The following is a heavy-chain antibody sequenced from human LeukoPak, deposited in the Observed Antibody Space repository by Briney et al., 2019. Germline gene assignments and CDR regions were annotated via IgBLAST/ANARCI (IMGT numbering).Heavy chain of an antibody. CDR2: IRYDGSNK. CDR1: GFSFSTYG. CDR3: AKYGNYLFDY. Sequence: PGGSLTLSCSASGFSFSTYGMHWVRQAPGKGLEWVAFIRYDGSNKNYADSVKGRFTISRDNSKNTVYLQMNNLRAEDTAVYYCAKYGNYLFDYWGQGTLVTVSS. J-gene: IGHJ4*02. D-gene: IGHD1-7*01. V-gene: IGHV3-30*02.